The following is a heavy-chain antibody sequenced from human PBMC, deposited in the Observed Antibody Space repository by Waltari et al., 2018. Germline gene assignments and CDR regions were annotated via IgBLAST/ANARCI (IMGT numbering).Heavy chain of an antibody. V-gene: IGHV3-48*01. CDR3: ARGGSSSFDY. Sequence: EVQLVESGGGLVQPGGSLRLSCAASGFTFSSYSMNWVRQAPGKGLELVSYISSSSSTIYYADSVKGRFTIARDNAKNSLYLQMNSLRAEDTAVYYCARGGSSSFDYWGQGTLVTVSS. CDR1: GFTFSSYS. CDR2: ISSSSSTI. D-gene: IGHD6-13*01. J-gene: IGHJ4*02.